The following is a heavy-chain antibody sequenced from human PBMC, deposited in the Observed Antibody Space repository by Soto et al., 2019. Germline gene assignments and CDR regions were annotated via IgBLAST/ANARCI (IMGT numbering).Heavy chain of an antibody. CDR2: TYYRSRWYS. CDR3: AGDPPGFHSPFNF. CDR1: GDSVSSNGAA. D-gene: IGHD4-4*01. Sequence: SQTLSLTCAISGDSVSSNGAAWNWIRQSPSRGLEWLGRTYYRSRWYSDYAPSVKSRITVNPDTSQNQFSLQLNSVTPEDTAINYCAGDPPGFHSPFNFCRQGTRVTVSS. J-gene: IGHJ4*02. V-gene: IGHV6-1*01.